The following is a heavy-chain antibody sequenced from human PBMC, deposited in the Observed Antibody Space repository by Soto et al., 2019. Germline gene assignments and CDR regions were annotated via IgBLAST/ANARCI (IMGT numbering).Heavy chain of an antibody. CDR2: IYYSGST. J-gene: IGHJ4*02. V-gene: IGHV4-39*01. D-gene: IGHD1-26*01. CDR3: ARPRSWMGATGYFDY. Sequence: PSETLSLTCTVSGGSISSSSHYWGWIRQPPGKGLEWIGSIYYSGSTYYNPSLKSRVTISVDTSKNQFSLKLSSVTAADTAVYYCARPRSWMGATGYFDYWGQGTLVTVSS. CDR1: GGSISSSSHY.